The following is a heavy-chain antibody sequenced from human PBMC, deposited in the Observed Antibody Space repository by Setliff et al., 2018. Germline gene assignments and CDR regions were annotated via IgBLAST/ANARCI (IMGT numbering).Heavy chain of an antibody. CDR1: GASFSGTY. CDR3: RVWVDMIEVDS. Sequence: SETLSLTCAVYGASFSGTYCSWIRQSPGKGLEWIGEINHTGSPNWIGEINHSGSPNYNPSLKSRVTMSVDTSKNQFSLKLTSVTAADTAVHYCRVWVDMIEVDSLAQGTLVTVSS. J-gene: IGHJ4*02. D-gene: IGHD3-22*01. CDR2: INHSGSP. V-gene: IGHV4-34*01.